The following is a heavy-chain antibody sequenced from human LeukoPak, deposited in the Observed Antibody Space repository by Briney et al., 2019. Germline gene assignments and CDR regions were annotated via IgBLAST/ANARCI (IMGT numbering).Heavy chain of an antibody. J-gene: IGHJ4*02. CDR2: INSEGSTI. CDR1: GITFSTYW. Sequence: PGGSLRLSCAGSGITFSTYWMHWVRQAPGKGLVWVSRINSEGSTISYADSVKGRFTISRDNAKNTLYLQMNSLRAGDTAVYYCAMATWVGGLDYWGQGTLVTVSS. D-gene: IGHD1-26*01. CDR3: AMATWVGGLDY. V-gene: IGHV3-74*01.